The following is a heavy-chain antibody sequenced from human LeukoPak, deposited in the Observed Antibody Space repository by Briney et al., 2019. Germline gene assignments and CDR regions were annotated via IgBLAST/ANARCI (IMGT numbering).Heavy chain of an antibody. V-gene: IGHV4-34*01. CDR1: GGSFSGYY. CDR3: ARHGNYYGSGSYY. CDR2: INHSGST. Sequence: SETLSLTCAVYGGSFSGYYWSWIRRPPGRGPEWIGEINHSGSTNYNPSLKSRVTISVDTSKNQFSLKLSSVTAADTAVYYCARHGNYYGSGSYYWGQGTLVTVSS. D-gene: IGHD3-10*01. J-gene: IGHJ4*02.